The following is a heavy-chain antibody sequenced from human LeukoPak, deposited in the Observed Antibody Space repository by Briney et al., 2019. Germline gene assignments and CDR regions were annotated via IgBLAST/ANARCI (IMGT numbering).Heavy chain of an antibody. Sequence: ASVKVSCKASGYTFTSYGISWVRQAPGQGLEWMGWISAYSGNTKYAQKVQDRVTMTTDTSTSTAYMELRSLTSDDTAVYYCARAHYYESSGYENWLDPWGQGTLVTVCS. CDR3: ARAHYYESSGYENWLDP. J-gene: IGHJ5*02. CDR1: GYTFTSYG. D-gene: IGHD3-22*01. V-gene: IGHV1-18*01. CDR2: ISAYSGNT.